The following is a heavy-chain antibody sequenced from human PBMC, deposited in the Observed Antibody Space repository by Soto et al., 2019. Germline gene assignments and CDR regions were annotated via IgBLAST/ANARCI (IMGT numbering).Heavy chain of an antibody. CDR3: ARFPIYGDSFDY. CDR2: IKQDGSEK. V-gene: IGHV3-7*01. CDR1: GFTFSSYL. D-gene: IGHD4-17*01. J-gene: IGHJ4*02. Sequence: GGSLRLSCAASGFTFSSYLRSWVRQAPGKGLEWVANIKQDGSEKYYVDSVKGRFTISRDNAKNSLYLQMNSLRAEDTAVYYCARFPIYGDSFDYWGQGTLVTVSS.